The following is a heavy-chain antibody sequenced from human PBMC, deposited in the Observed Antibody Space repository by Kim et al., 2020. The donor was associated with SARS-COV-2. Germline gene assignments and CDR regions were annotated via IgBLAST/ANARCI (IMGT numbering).Heavy chain of an antibody. J-gene: IGHJ3*02. D-gene: IGHD3-3*01. CDR1: GFSFSGSP. V-gene: IGHV3-73*01. CDR2: IRSKANSYAT. Sequence: GGSLRLSCAASGFSFSGSPLHWVRQASGKGLEWVGRIRSKANSYATAYAASVKGRFTISRDNSKKKAYLEMSGLKTEDTSLYHCTKIPATPLDFWDAFDIWGQGTMVTVSS. CDR3: TKIPATPLDFWDAFDI.